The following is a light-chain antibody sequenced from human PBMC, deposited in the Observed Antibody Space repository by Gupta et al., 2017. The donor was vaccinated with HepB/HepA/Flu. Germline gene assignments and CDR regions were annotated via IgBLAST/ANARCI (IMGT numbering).Light chain of an antibody. J-gene: IGLJ3*02. Sequence: QSVLTQPPSVSGAPGQRVTIFCTGSSSNIGAGYAVHWYQHLRGTAPRLLIYDNNNRPSGVPDRFSFSKSGTSDSLAITGLQAEDEAEDDCQSYASNVSGPLVFGGGTKLTVL. CDR1: SSNIGAGYA. CDR2: DNN. CDR3: QSYASNVSGPLV. V-gene: IGLV1-40*01.